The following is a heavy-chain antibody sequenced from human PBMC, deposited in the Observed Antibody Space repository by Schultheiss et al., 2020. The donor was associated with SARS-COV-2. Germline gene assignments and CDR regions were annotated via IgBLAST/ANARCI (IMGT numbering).Heavy chain of an antibody. CDR2: ISSSGSTI. CDR1: GFTFSSYA. D-gene: IGHD5-18*01. Sequence: GSLRLSCAASGFTFSSYAMSWVRQAPGKGLEWVSYISSSGSTIYYADSVKGRFTISRDNAKNSLYLQMNSLRAEDTAVYYCARGAGYSYGSINWFDPWGQGTLVTVSS. V-gene: IGHV3-48*04. CDR3: ARGAGYSYGSINWFDP. J-gene: IGHJ5*02.